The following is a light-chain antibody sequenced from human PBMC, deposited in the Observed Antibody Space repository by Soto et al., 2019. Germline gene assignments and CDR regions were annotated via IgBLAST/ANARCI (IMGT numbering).Light chain of an antibody. J-gene: IGKJ3*01. Sequence: DIQLTQSPSFLSASVGDKITITCRASQGISRYLAWYQQKAGKAPKLLIYGTSTLQSGVPSRFSAFGSGTEFTLTISSLQPEDFATYHCQQLQRTPFTFGPGTTVDV. V-gene: IGKV1-9*01. CDR2: GTS. CDR1: QGISRY. CDR3: QQLQRTPFT.